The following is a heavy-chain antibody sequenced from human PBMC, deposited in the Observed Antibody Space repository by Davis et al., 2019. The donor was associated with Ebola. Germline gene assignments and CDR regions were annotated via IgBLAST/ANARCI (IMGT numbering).Heavy chain of an antibody. J-gene: IGHJ5*02. V-gene: IGHV3-23*01. Sequence: GGSLRLSCAASGFTFSSYAMSWVRQAPGKGLEWVSAIGGSGGSTYYADSVKGRFTISRDNSKNTLYLQMNSLRAEDTAVYYCAKGGDIVLVVTNWFDPWGQGTLVTVSS. CDR3: AKGGDIVLVVTNWFDP. CDR2: IGGSGGST. D-gene: IGHD2-8*02. CDR1: GFTFSSYA.